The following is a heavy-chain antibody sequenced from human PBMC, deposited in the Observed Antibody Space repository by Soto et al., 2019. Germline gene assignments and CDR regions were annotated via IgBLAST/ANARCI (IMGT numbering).Heavy chain of an antibody. CDR2: IYSDVNT. CDR3: ARVNPPYP. J-gene: IGHJ5*02. CDR1: GFTVSSNF. V-gene: IGHV3-53*01. Sequence: GGSLRLSCAASGFTVSSNFMSWVRQAPGKGLQWASIIYSDVNTYYADSVKGRFTISRDVSKNTLYLQMNSLRADDTAVYYCARVNPPYPWGQGTLVTVSS.